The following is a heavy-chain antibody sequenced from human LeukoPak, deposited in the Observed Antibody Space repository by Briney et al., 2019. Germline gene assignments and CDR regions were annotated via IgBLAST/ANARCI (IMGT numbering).Heavy chain of an antibody. J-gene: IGHJ4*02. CDR2: IYYSGST. V-gene: IGHV4-31*03. Sequence: SQTLSLTCTVSGGSISSGGYYWSWIRQHPGKGLEWIGYIYYSGSTYYNPSLKSRVTISVDTSKNQFSLKLSSVTAADTAVYYCARGPLGELFPRFDYWGQGTLVTVSS. CDR1: GGSISSGGYY. CDR3: ARGPLGELFPRFDY. D-gene: IGHD3-10*01.